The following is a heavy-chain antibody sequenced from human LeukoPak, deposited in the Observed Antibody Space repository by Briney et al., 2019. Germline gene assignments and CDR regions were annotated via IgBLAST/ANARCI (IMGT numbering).Heavy chain of an antibody. CDR1: GFSLSNSA. Sequence: WGSLRLSCAAPGFSLSNSAMSWVRQAPGKGLEWVSLIIASSGSTFYADSVKGRFTISRDNSKNTLYLQMNSLRAEDTAVYYCAKGAYDYIEMGYFDYWGRGTLVTVSS. CDR3: AKGAYDYIEMGYFDY. D-gene: IGHD5-12*01. V-gene: IGHV3-23*01. J-gene: IGHJ4*02. CDR2: IIASSGST.